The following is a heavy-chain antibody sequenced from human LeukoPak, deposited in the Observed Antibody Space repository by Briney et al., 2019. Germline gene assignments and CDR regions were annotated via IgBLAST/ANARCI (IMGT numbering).Heavy chain of an antibody. Sequence: GGSLRLSCAASGFTFSSYGMHWVRQAPGKGLEWVAVISYDGSNKYYADSVKGRFTISRDNSKNTLYLQMNSLRAEDTAVYYCAKDRLSGSYYDGAFDIWGQGTMVTVSS. J-gene: IGHJ3*02. V-gene: IGHV3-30*18. CDR3: AKDRLSGSYYDGAFDI. CDR1: GFTFSSYG. D-gene: IGHD1-26*01. CDR2: ISYDGSNK.